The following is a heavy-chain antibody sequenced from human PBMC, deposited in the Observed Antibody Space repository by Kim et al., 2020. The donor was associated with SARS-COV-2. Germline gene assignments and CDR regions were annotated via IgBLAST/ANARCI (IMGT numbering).Heavy chain of an antibody. J-gene: IGHJ6*02. CDR1: GGTFSSYA. Sequence: SVKVSCKASGGTFSSYAISWVRQAPGQGLEWMGGIIPIFGTANYAQKFQGRVTITADESTSTAYMELSSLRSEDTAVYYCARGTVRGVRGGYYYGMDVWGRGTTVTVSS. CDR3: ARGTVRGVRGGYYYGMDV. V-gene: IGHV1-69*13. CDR2: IIPIFGTA. D-gene: IGHD3-10*01.